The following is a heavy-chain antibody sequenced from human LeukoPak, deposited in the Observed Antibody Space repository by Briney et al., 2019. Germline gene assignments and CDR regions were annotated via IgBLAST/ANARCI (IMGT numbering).Heavy chain of an antibody. J-gene: IGHJ2*01. CDR2: IYYSGST. Sequence: SETLSLTCTVSGGSISSGDYYWSWIRQPPGKGLEWIGYIYYSGSTNYNPSLKSRVTISVDTSKNQFSLKLSSVTAADTAVYYCARRYCSGGSCSDWYFDLWGRGTLVTVSS. D-gene: IGHD2-15*01. CDR1: GGSISSGDYY. V-gene: IGHV4-30-4*01. CDR3: ARRYCSGGSCSDWYFDL.